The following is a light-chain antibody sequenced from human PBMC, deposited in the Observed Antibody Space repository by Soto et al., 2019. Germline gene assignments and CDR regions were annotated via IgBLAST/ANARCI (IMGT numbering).Light chain of an antibody. CDR3: CSYAGSSTFV. Sequence: QSALTQPASVSGSPGQSITISCTGTSSDVGSYNLVSWYQQHPGKAPKLMIYEGSKRPSGVSNRFSGSKSGNTASLTISGLQAEDEADYYCCSYAGSSTFVFGGGIQLTVL. J-gene: IGLJ7*01. V-gene: IGLV2-23*03. CDR2: EGS. CDR1: SSDVGSYNL.